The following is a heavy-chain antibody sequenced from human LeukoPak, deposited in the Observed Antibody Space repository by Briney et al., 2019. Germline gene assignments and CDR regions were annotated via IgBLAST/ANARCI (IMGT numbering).Heavy chain of an antibody. CDR3: ASAIGYCSGGSCYSSWFDP. V-gene: IGHV1-8*01. Sequence: ASVTVSCTASGYTFTSYDINWVRHAPGQGLEWVGWGNPNSGDTAYAQKFQNRVTINRTTSISKAYMELRSLRSEDPAVYYCASAIGYCSGGSCYSSWFDPWGQGTLVTVSS. J-gene: IGHJ5*02. D-gene: IGHD2-15*01. CDR1: GYTFTSYD. CDR2: GNPNSGDT.